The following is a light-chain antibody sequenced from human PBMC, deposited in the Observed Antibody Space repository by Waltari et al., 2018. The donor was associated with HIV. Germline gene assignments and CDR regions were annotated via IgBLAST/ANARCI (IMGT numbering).Light chain of an antibody. CDR1: RTINNY. J-gene: IGKJ5*01. CDR3: QQSYKTSQI. V-gene: IGKV1-39*01. CDR2: GAS. Sequence: DFHITQSPSSLASSVGDTVTITFQASRTINNYLNWYQQSPGKAPKLLIFGASNLRSRVTLRFSGGGYATAFTITISGSEPEDFATYFCQQSYKTSQIFGQGTRVEMK.